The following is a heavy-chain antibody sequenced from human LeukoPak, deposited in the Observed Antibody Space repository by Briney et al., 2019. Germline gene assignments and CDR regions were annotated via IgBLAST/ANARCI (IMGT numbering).Heavy chain of an antibody. D-gene: IGHD2-2*01. CDR3: ARTPYCSSTSCYYGYFDL. Sequence: SETLSLTCAVSGYSISSSNWWGWIRQPPGKGLEWIGYMYYSGSTYYNPSLKSRVTMSVDTSKNQFSLKLSSVTAVDTAVYYCARTPYCSSTSCYYGYFDLWGRGTLVTVSS. CDR1: GYSISSSNW. V-gene: IGHV4-28*01. CDR2: MYYSGST. J-gene: IGHJ2*01.